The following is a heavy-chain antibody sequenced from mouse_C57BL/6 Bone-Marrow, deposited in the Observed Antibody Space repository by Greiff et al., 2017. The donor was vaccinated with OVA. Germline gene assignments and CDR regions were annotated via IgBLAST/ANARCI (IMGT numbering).Heavy chain of an antibody. D-gene: IGHD1-1*01. CDR2: ISDGGSYT. CDR3: ARDRGYGSSYHFAY. Sequence: EVNLVESGGGLVKPGGSLKLSCAASGFTFSSYAMSWVRQTPEKRLEWVATISDGGSYTYYPDNVKGRFTISRDNAKNNLYLQMSHLKSEDTAMYYCARDRGYGSSYHFAYWGQGTLVTVSA. V-gene: IGHV5-4*01. J-gene: IGHJ3*01. CDR1: GFTFSSYA.